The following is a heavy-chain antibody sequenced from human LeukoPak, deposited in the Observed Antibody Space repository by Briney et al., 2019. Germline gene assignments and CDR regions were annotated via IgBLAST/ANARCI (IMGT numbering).Heavy chain of an antibody. D-gene: IGHD3/OR15-3a*01. CDR3: AIRTMHFGPQVG. J-gene: IGHJ4*02. V-gene: IGHV4-59*08. CDR2: IYYNGNT. CDR1: DGSINSYY. Sequence: PSETLSLTCSVSDGSINSYYWNWIRRPPGKGLEWIGYIYYNGNTNYSPSLKSRVTMSVDTSKNQFSLKLSSVTAADTAVYYCAIRTMHFGPQVGWGQGTLVTVSS.